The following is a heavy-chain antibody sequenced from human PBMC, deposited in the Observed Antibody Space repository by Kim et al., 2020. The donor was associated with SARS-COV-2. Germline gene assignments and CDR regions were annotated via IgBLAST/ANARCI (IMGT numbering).Heavy chain of an antibody. Sequence: GGSLRLSCAVSGFTFSTYAMAWVRQAPGRGLEWVSTVKDNGDTYYADSVKGRFTVSRDNFKDTAYLQMSSLRAEDTAIYFCAKRPYNNMTDWFDPWGRGTLVTVSS. CDR2: VKDNGDT. CDR1: GFTFSTYA. D-gene: IGHD1-20*01. CDR3: AKRPYNNMTDWFDP. J-gene: IGHJ5*02. V-gene: IGHV3-23*01.